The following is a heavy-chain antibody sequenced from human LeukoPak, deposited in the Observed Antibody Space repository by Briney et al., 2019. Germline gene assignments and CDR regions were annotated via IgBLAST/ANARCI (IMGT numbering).Heavy chain of an antibody. CDR1: GYTFTGYY. Sequence: ASVKVSCKASGYTFTGYYMHWVRQAPGQGLEWMGWINPNSGGTNYAQKFQGRVTMTRDTSISTAYMELSRLRSDDTAVYYCARVAAAHFYMDVWGKGTMVTVSP. CDR3: ARVAAAHFYMDV. V-gene: IGHV1-2*02. J-gene: IGHJ6*04. D-gene: IGHD6-13*01. CDR2: INPNSGGT.